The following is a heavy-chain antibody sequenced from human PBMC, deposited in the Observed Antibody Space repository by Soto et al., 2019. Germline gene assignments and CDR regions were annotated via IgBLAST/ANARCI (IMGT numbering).Heavy chain of an antibody. V-gene: IGHV3-23*01. J-gene: IGHJ3*02. CDR1: GFTFSSYA. D-gene: IGHD3-10*01. Sequence: EVQLLESGGGLVQPGGSLRLSCAASGFTFSSYAMSWVRQAPGKGLEWVSAISGSGGSTYYADSVKVRFTISRDNSKNTLYLQMNSLRAEDTAVYYCAKDYYGSGRRTDAFDIWGQGTMVTVSS. CDR3: AKDYYGSGRRTDAFDI. CDR2: ISGSGGST.